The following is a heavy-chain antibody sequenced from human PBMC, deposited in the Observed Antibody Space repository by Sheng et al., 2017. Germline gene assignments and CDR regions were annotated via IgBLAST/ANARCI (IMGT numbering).Heavy chain of an antibody. CDR3: ATRHYGTFWSGYXTV. J-gene: IGHJ6*02. Sequence: QVQLQQWGAGLLKPSETLSLTCAVYGGSFSGYYWSWIRQPPGKGLEWIGEINHSGSTTTTVPQESSHHISRHVKNQVLPEAELCDRRGHVVYYCATRHYGTFWSGYXTVWGQGTTVTVSS. CDR1: GGSFSGYY. CDR2: INHSGST. V-gene: IGHV4-34*01. D-gene: IGHD3-3*01.